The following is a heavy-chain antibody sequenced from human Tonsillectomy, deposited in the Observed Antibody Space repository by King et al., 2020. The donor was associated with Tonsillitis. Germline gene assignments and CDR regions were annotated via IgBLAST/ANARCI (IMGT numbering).Heavy chain of an antibody. D-gene: IGHD3-10*01. V-gene: IGHV4-39*07. CDR3: ARHSPLLWFGELGWFDP. Sequence: QLQESGPGLVKPSETLSLTCTVSGGSISSSSYYWGWIRQPPGKGPEWIGSIYYSGSTYYNPSLKSRVTTSVDTSKNQFSLKLNSVTAADTAVYYCARHSPLLWFGELGWFDPWGQGTLVTVFS. J-gene: IGHJ5*02. CDR1: GGSISSSSYY. CDR2: IYYSGST.